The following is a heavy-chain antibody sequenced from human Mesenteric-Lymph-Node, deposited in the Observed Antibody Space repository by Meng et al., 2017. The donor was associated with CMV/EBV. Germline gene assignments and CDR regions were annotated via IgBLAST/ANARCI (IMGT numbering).Heavy chain of an antibody. D-gene: IGHD6-19*01. Sequence: GESLKISCAASGFTFSTYTMNWVRQTPGKGLEWVSSISSGSDYTYYADSLKGRFTISRDNAKNSLYLQMNSLRAEDTAVYYCARDSRSSGWYGYGMDVWGQGTTVTVSS. CDR3: ARDSRSSGWYGYGMDV. V-gene: IGHV3-21*01. CDR2: ISSGSDYT. CDR1: GFTFSTYT. J-gene: IGHJ6*02.